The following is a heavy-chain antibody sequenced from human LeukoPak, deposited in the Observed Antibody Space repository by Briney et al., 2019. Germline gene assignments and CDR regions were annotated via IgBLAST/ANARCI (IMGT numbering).Heavy chain of an antibody. CDR3: ARSVLWFGDLGY. V-gene: IGHV4-59*03. Sequence: PSGTLSLTCTVSGGSITDYYWNWIRQSPEKGLEWIGYVYYTGTTYYSPSLKSRVAISLDRSKNQFSLNLNSVTAADTAVYYCARSVLWFGDLGYWGQGILVTVSS. CDR2: VYYTGTT. J-gene: IGHJ4*02. CDR1: GGSITDYY. D-gene: IGHD3-10*01.